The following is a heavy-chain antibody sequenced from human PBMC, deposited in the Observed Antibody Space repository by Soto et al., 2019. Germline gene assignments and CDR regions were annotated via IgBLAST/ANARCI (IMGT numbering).Heavy chain of an antibody. Sequence: GGSLRLSCSASGFTFSSYAMHWVRQAPGKGLEYVSAISSNGGSTYYADSVKGRFTISRDNSKNTLYLQMSSLRAEDTAVYYCVIHTPDYSSGWLSFDYWGQGTLVTVSS. CDR1: GFTFSSYA. CDR2: ISSNGGST. V-gene: IGHV3-64D*08. CDR3: VIHTPDYSSGWLSFDY. D-gene: IGHD6-19*01. J-gene: IGHJ4*02.